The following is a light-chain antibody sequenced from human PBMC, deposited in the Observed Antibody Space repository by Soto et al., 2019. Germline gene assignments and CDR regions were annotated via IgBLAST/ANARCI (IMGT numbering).Light chain of an antibody. Sequence: EIVLTQSPGTLSLSPGEGATLSCRASQIVSTSFLAWYQQKPGQAPRLLIHGASSRATGIPDRFSGSGSGTDFTLTISRLEPEDFAVYFCQQYGSSPDTFGQGTKLEI. CDR2: GAS. J-gene: IGKJ2*01. CDR3: QQYGSSPDT. CDR1: QIVSTSF. V-gene: IGKV3-20*01.